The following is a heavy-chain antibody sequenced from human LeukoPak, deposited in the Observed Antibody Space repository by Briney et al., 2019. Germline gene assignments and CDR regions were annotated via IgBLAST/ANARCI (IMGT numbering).Heavy chain of an antibody. CDR3: ARGSYGPPDYYYYMDV. D-gene: IGHD3-10*01. CDR1: GYTFTKEA. Sequence: SVKVSCKAFGYTFTKEAISWVRQAPGQGLEWMGGIIPIFGTANYAQKFQGRVTITADESTSTAYMELSSLRSEDTAVYYCARGSYGPPDYYYYMDVWGKGTTVTISS. V-gene: IGHV1-69*13. J-gene: IGHJ6*03. CDR2: IIPIFGTA.